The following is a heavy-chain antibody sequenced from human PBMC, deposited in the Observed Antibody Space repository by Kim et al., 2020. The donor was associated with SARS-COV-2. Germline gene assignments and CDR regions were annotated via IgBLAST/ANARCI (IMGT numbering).Heavy chain of an antibody. CDR2: INYSGST. J-gene: IGHJ6*01. CDR1: GGSFSGYY. Sequence: SETLSLTCAVYGGSFSGYYWSWIRQPPGKGLEWIGEINYSGSTNYNPSLKSRVTISVDTSKNQFSLKLSSVTAADTAAYYCARRVVEMASSADYYYYGM. V-gene: IGHV4-34*01. CDR3: ARRVVEMASSADYYYYGM. D-gene: IGHD5-12*01.